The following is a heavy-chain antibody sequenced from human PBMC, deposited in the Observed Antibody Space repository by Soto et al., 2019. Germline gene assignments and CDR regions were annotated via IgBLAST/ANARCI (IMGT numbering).Heavy chain of an antibody. J-gene: IGHJ3*02. D-gene: IGHD2-8*01. CDR1: GFSLGSYW. V-gene: IGHV3-7*05. CDR3: ARDVSPGTSTLYLDAFEI. CDR2: IKKVGSRT. Sequence: EAQLVESGGGLVQPGGSLRLSCEASGFSLGSYWMTWVRQAPGKGLEWVANIKKVGSRTFYLDSVRGRFTISRDNVGNSLSLQMDSLRAEDTGLYFCARDVSPGTSTLYLDAFEIWGQGTMVTVSS.